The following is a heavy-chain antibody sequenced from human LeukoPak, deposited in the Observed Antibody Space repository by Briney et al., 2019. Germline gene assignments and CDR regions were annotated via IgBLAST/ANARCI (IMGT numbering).Heavy chain of an antibody. CDR2: ISGSGGST. CDR1: GFTFSSYA. V-gene: IGHV3-23*01. J-gene: IGHJ4*02. CDR3: AKDPSNAARGRGIYFDY. D-gene: IGHD3-10*01. Sequence: GGSLRLSCAASGFTFSSYAMSWVRQAPGKGLEWVSAISGSGGSTYYADSVKGRFTISRDNSKNMLYPQMNSLRAEDTAVYYCAKDPSNAARGRGIYFDYWGQGTLVTVSS.